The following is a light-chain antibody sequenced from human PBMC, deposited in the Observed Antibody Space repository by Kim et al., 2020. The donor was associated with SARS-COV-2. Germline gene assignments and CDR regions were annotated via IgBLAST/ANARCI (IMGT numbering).Light chain of an antibody. Sequence: PGERATLSCRASQSVSSYLAWYQQKPGQAPRLLIYDASNRATGIPARCSGSGSGTDFTLTISSLEPEDFAVYYCQQRSNWPPGLTFGGGTKVDIK. CDR2: DAS. J-gene: IGKJ4*01. CDR1: QSVSSY. V-gene: IGKV3-11*01. CDR3: QQRSNWPPGLT.